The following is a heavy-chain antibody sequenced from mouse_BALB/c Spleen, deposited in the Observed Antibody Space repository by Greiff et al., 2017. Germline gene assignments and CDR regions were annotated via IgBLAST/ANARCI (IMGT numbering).Heavy chain of an antibody. J-gene: IGHJ2*01. CDR1: GFTFSSFG. V-gene: IGHV5-17*02. CDR2: ISSGSSTI. CDR3: ARGYYGDY. Sequence: EVKVVESGGGLVQPGGSRKLSCAASGFTFSSFGMHWVRQAPEKGLEWVAYISSGSSTIYYADTVKGRFTISRDNPKNTLFLQMTSLRSEDTAMYYCARGYYGDYWGQGTTLTVSS.